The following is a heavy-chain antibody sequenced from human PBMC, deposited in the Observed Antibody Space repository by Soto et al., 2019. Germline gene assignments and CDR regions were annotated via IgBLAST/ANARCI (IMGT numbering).Heavy chain of an antibody. V-gene: IGHV3-66*01. CDR1: GFTVSSNY. Sequence: GGSLRLSCAASGFTVSSNYMSWVRQAPGKGLEWVSVIYSVGSTYYADSVKGRFSISRDISENTLYLEMNSLRDEDTAVYYCASGTVAGYYKPYDHWGQGTLVTVSS. CDR2: IYSVGST. CDR3: ASGTVAGYYKPYDH. D-gene: IGHD3-22*01. J-gene: IGHJ4*02.